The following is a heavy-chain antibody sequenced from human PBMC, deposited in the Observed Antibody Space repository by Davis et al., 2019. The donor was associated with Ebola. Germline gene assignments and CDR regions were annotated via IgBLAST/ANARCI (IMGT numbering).Heavy chain of an antibody. Sequence: GESLKISCVASGFTFTTSTMHWVRQAPGKGLEWVALIWYDGTNPYYAESVRGRFTISRDNSKTTVDLQMNSLRPEDTALYYCAKDARGGYYYADCWGQGTLVTVSS. J-gene: IGHJ4*02. CDR3: AKDARGGYYYADC. D-gene: IGHD3-22*01. V-gene: IGHV3-30*02. CDR1: GFTFTTST. CDR2: IWYDGTNP.